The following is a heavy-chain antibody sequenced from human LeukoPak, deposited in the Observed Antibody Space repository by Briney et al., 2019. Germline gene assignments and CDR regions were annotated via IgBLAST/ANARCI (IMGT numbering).Heavy chain of an antibody. Sequence: GGSLRLSCAASGFTFSSYSMNWVRQAPGKGLEWVSFISSSRSYIYYADSVKGRFTISRDNAKNSQYPQMNSLRAEDTAVYYCARFIAAPYYFDYWGRGTLVTVSS. D-gene: IGHD6-13*01. CDR1: GFTFSSYS. V-gene: IGHV3-21*01. CDR2: ISSSRSYI. J-gene: IGHJ4*02. CDR3: ARFIAAPYYFDY.